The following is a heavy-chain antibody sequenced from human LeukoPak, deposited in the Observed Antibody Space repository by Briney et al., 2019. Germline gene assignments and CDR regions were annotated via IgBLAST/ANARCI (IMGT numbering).Heavy chain of an antibody. CDR1: GFTFDDYA. J-gene: IGHJ4*02. Sequence: GGSVSLSCAASGFTFDDYAMQWVRQAPGKGLGWVSGISWNSGSIGYADSVKGRFTISRDNAKNSLYLQMNSLRAEDTALYYCAKDNHGDYEGQIDYWGQGTLVTVSS. CDR3: AKDNHGDYEGQIDY. CDR2: ISWNSGSI. D-gene: IGHD4-17*01. V-gene: IGHV3-9*01.